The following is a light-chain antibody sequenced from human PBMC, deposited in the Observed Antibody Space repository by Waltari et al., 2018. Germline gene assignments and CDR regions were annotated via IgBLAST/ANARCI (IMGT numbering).Light chain of an antibody. CDR2: AAS. CDR1: QGIRYD. V-gene: IGKV1-6*01. Sequence: AIQMTQSPSSLSASVGDRVTITCRASQGIRYDLGWYQQKSGKAPKLLIYAASSLQSGVPSRFSGSGSGADFTLTISSLQPEDFATYFCLQDYNYPWTFGQGTKVEIK. CDR3: LQDYNYPWT. J-gene: IGKJ1*01.